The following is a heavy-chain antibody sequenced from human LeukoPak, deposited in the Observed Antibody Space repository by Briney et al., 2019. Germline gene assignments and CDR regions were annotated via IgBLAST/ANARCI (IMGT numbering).Heavy chain of an antibody. CDR2: IYSSGST. V-gene: IGHV4-4*07. CDR1: GASITSLL. Sequence: SETLSLTCTVSGASITSLLWTWIRQPAGKGLEWIGLIYSSGSTIYNPSLQSRVAMSVDMTKNQLSLKLSSVTAADTAMYYCARKDGDYWGQGTLVTVSS. D-gene: IGHD6-6*01. J-gene: IGHJ4*02. CDR3: ARKDGDY.